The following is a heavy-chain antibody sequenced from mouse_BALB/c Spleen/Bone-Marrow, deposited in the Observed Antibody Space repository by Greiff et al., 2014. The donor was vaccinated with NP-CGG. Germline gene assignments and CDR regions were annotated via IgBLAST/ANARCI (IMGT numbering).Heavy chain of an antibody. D-gene: IGHD2-13*01. V-gene: IGHV1-85*01. CDR3: ARGDYNYYFDY. J-gene: IGHJ2*01. Sequence: VQLQESGAELVKPGASVKLSCKASGYTFTNYDINWVRQRPEQGLEWIGWIFPGDGSPKYNEKFKDKATLITDKSSTTAFMQLSRLTSEDSAVYFCARGDYNYYFDYWGQGTTLTVSS. CDR1: GYTFTNYD. CDR2: IFPGDGSP.